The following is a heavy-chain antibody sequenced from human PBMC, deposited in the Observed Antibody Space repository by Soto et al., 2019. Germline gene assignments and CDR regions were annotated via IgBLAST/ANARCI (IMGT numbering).Heavy chain of an antibody. CDR2: IYHSGST. Sequence: QVQLQESGPGLVKPSGTLSLTCAVSGGSIRSSNWWSWVRQPPGKGLEWIGEIYHSGSTNYNPSLKRRVTISVDKSKNQFALNLSSVTAADTAVYYCARAYSSSSGRDCWGQGTLVTVSS. CDR1: GGSIRSSNW. J-gene: IGHJ4*02. D-gene: IGHD6-6*01. V-gene: IGHV4-4*02. CDR3: ARAYSSSSGRDC.